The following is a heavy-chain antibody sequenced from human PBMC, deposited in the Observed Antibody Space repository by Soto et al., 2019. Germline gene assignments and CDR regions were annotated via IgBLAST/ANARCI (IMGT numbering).Heavy chain of an antibody. CDR3: ARYIVVVPAALGWYYYTMDV. V-gene: IGHV1-18*01. Sequence: GASVKVSCKASGYTFTSYGISWVRQAPGQGLEWMGWISAYSGNTNYAQKLQGRVTMTTDTSTSTAYMELRSLRSDDTAVYYCARYIVVVPAALGWYYYTMDVWGQGTTVTVSS. CDR1: GYTFTSYG. CDR2: ISAYSGNT. J-gene: IGHJ6*02. D-gene: IGHD2-2*01.